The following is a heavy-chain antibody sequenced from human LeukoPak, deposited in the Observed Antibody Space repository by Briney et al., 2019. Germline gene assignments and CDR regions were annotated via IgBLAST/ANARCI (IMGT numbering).Heavy chain of an antibody. CDR3: AKVQGGYFDWLLGCFDY. CDR1: GFTFSSYG. Sequence: PGGSLRLSCAASGFTFSSYGMSWVRQAPGKGLEWVSAISGSGGSTYYADSVKGRFTISRDNSKNTLYLQMNSLRAEDTAVYYCAKVQGGYFDWLLGCFDYWGQGTLVTVSS. V-gene: IGHV3-23*01. J-gene: IGHJ4*02. D-gene: IGHD3-9*01. CDR2: ISGSGGST.